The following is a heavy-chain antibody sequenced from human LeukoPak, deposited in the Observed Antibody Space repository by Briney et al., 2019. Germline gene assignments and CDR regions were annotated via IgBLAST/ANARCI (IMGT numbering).Heavy chain of an antibody. CDR2: INPNSGGT. CDR3: ARVLVCSGGSCYSHYYYYGMDV. CDR1: GYTFTGYY. V-gene: IGHV1-2*02. J-gene: IGHJ6*02. D-gene: IGHD2-15*01. Sequence: ASVTVSCKASGYTFTGYYMHWVRQAPGQGLEWMGWINPNSGGTNYAQKFQGRVTMTRDTSISTAYMELSRLRSDDTAVYYCARVLVCSGGSCYSHYYYYGMDVWGQGTTVTVSS.